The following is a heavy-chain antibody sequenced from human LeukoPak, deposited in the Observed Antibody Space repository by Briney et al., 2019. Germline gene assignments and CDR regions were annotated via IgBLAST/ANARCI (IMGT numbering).Heavy chain of an antibody. D-gene: IGHD3-3*01. J-gene: IGHJ3*02. V-gene: IGHV3-74*01. CDR3: ARDIRFLEWDAWAFDI. CDR1: GFTFSSYW. Sequence: PGGSLRLSCVASGFTFSSYWMHWVRQDPRKGLVWVSRINGDGRNINYADSVRGRFTISRDNAKNSLYLQMNSLRAEDTAVYYCARDIRFLEWDAWAFDIWGQGTMVTVSS. CDR2: INGDGRNI.